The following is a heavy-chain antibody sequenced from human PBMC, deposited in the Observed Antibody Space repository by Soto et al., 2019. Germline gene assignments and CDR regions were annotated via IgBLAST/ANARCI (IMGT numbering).Heavy chain of an antibody. CDR3: ARDDSGYPSYFHY. CDR1: GFTFSSYE. Sequence: GGSLRLSCAASGFTFSSYEMNWVRQAPGKGLEWVSYISSGGSTIYYADSVRGRFTISRDNAKNSLYLQMNSLRAEDTAVYYCARDDSGYPSYFHYWGQGNLVTVSS. V-gene: IGHV3-48*03. J-gene: IGHJ4*02. D-gene: IGHD3-16*02. CDR2: ISSGGSTI.